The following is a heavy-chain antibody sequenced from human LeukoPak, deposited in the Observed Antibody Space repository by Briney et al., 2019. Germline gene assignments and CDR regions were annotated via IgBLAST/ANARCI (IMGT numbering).Heavy chain of an antibody. CDR3: ALFYYGSGSYSDAFDI. CDR2: INPNSGGT. D-gene: IGHD3-10*01. CDR1: GYTFTGYY. J-gene: IGHJ3*02. Sequence: ASVKVSCKASGYTFTGYYMHWVRQAPGHGLEWMGWINPNSGGTNYAQKFQGRVTMTRDTSISTAYMELSRLRSDDTAVYYCALFYYGSGSYSDAFDIWGQGTMVTVSS. V-gene: IGHV1-2*02.